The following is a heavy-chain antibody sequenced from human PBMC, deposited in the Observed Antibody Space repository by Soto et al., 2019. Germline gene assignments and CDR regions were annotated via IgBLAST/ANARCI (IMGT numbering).Heavy chain of an antibody. Sequence: VGSLRLSCAASGFTFSSYAMSWVRQAPGKGLEWVSAISGSGSSTYYADSVKGRFTISRDNSKNTLYLQMNSLRAEDTAVYYCAKEDPYYDSSGILSSWGQGTLVTVSS. CDR1: GFTFSSYA. V-gene: IGHV3-23*01. CDR3: AKEDPYYDSSGILSS. D-gene: IGHD3-22*01. CDR2: ISGSGSST. J-gene: IGHJ5*02.